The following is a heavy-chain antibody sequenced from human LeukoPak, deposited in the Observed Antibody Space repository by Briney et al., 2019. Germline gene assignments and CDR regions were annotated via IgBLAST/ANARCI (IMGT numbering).Heavy chain of an antibody. J-gene: IGHJ4*02. V-gene: IGHV4-34*01. Sequence: SETLSLTCAVYGGSFSGYYWSWIRQPPGKGLEWIGEINHSGSTNYNPSLKSRVTISVDTSKNQFSLKLSSVTAADTAVYYCARDPDPNVQTGTSPPPFDYWGQGTLVTVSS. D-gene: IGHD1-7*01. CDR2: INHSGST. CDR3: ARDPDPNVQTGTSPPPFDY. CDR1: GGSFSGYY.